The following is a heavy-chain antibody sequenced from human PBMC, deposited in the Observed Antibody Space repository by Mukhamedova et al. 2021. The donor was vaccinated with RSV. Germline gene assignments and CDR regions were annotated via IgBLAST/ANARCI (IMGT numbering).Heavy chain of an antibody. V-gene: IGHV3-23*01. CDR2: ISGSGGTT. CDR3: AKDLGNYYYDSSGYFYADSYFGMD. J-gene: IGHJ6*01. Sequence: VRQAPGKGLEWVSGISGSGGTTYYADSVKGRFTISRDNFKNTLYVQMNSLRDEDTAVYYCAKDLGNYYYDSSGYFYADSYFGMD. D-gene: IGHD3-22*01.